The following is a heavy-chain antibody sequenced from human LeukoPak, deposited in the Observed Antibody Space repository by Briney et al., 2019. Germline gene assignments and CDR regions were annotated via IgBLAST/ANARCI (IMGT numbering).Heavy chain of an antibody. D-gene: IGHD3-10*01. CDR2: ISYDGSYE. Sequence: GGSLRLSCAASGFTFSTYGMHWVRQAPGKGLEWVAFISYDGSYEYYADSVKGRFTISRDNSKNTLYLQMNSLRPEDTAVYSCAKGYGSGSYSIDYWGQGTLVTVSS. CDR1: GFTFSTYG. V-gene: IGHV3-30*18. CDR3: AKGYGSGSYSIDY. J-gene: IGHJ4*02.